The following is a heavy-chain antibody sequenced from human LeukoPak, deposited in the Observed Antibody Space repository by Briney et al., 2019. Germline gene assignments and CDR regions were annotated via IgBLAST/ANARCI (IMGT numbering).Heavy chain of an antibody. CDR1: GFTFSSYA. CDR2: ISYDGSNK. D-gene: IGHD6-6*01. Sequence: GGSLRLSCAASGFTFSSYAMHWVRQAPGKGLEWVAVISYDGSNKYYADSVKGRFTISRDNAKNSLYLQMNSLRAEDMALYYCAKDISYSSSSHFDYWGQGTLVTVSS. J-gene: IGHJ4*02. CDR3: AKDISYSSSSHFDY. V-gene: IGHV3-30-3*01.